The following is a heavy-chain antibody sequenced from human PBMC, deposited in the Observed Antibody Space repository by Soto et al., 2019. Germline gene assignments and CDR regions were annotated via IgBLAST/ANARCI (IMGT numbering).Heavy chain of an antibody. J-gene: IGHJ3*02. Sequence: XETLSLTCAVYGGSFSGYYWSWIRQPPGKGLEWIGEINHSGSTNYNPSLKSRVTISVDTSKNQFSLKLSSVTAADTAVYYCARVDYYYDSSGYYYGGNAFDIWGQGTMVTVSS. CDR1: GGSFSGYY. D-gene: IGHD3-22*01. CDR3: ARVDYYYDSSGYYYGGNAFDI. CDR2: INHSGST. V-gene: IGHV4-34*01.